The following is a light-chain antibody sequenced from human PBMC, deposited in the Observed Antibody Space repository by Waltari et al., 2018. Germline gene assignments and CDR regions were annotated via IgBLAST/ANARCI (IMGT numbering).Light chain of an antibody. CDR1: SSDVGGYTY. Sequence: QSALTQPRPVSGSPGQSVTISCTGTSSDVGGYTYVSWYQQPPGKAPKLMISDIFKRPSGVPDRFSGSKSGNTASLTISGLQAEDEADYYCCAYAGFYTWVFGGGTKVTVL. J-gene: IGLJ3*02. V-gene: IGLV2-11*01. CDR2: DIF. CDR3: CAYAGFYTWV.